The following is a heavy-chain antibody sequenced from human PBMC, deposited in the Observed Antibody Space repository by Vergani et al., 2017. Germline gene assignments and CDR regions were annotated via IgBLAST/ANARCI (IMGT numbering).Heavy chain of an antibody. V-gene: IGHV3-30-3*01. CDR1: GFTFSSYA. CDR3: ARAYGDPLDY. J-gene: IGHJ4*02. Sequence: QVQLVESGGGVVQPGRSLRLSCAASGFTFSSYAMHWVRQAPGKGLEWVAVISYDGSNKYYADSVKGRFTISRDNSKNTLYLQMNSLGAEDTAVYYCARAYGDPLDYWGQGTLVTVSS. CDR2: ISYDGSNK. D-gene: IGHD4-17*01.